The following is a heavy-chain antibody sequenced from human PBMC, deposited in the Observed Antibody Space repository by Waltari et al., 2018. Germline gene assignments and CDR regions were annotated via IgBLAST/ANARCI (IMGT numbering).Heavy chain of an antibody. V-gene: IGHV4-39*01. Sequence: QLQLQESGPGLVKPSETLSLTCTVSGGSISSSSYYWGWVRQPPGKGLEGIGCINYSGGTYSNPSIKSRVTISVDTSKNQFSLKLSSVTAADTAVYYCARREATREDFDYWGQGTLVTVSS. J-gene: IGHJ4*02. CDR2: INYSGGT. D-gene: IGHD5-12*01. CDR1: GGSISSSSYY. CDR3: ARREATREDFDY.